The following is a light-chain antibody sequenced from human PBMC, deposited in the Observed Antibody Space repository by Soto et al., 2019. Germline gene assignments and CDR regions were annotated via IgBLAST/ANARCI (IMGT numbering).Light chain of an antibody. J-gene: IGKJ4*01. V-gene: IGKV3-20*01. CDR3: QRYGNSPPLT. CDR1: QSISSTS. CDR2: GAS. Sequence: VLTQSPGTLSLSPGERATLSCRASQSISSTSLAWYQHQPGQAPRLLVYGASVRASGIPDRFSGCGSGTDFTLTISRLEREDFAVYYCQRYGNSPPLTFGGGTKVEIK.